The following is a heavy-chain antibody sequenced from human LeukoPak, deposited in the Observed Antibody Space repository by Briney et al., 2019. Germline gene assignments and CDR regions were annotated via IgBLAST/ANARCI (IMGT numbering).Heavy chain of an antibody. CDR2: INTDGSST. V-gene: IGHV3-74*01. CDR1: GFTFSSYW. Sequence: GGSLRLSCAASGFTFSSYWMHWVRQAPGKGLVWVSRINTDGSSTSYADSVKGRFTISRDNAKNTLYLQMNSLRAEDTAVYYCARGGYHAYYLDYWGQGSLVTVSS. CDR3: ARGGYHAYYLDY. J-gene: IGHJ4*02. D-gene: IGHD5-18*01.